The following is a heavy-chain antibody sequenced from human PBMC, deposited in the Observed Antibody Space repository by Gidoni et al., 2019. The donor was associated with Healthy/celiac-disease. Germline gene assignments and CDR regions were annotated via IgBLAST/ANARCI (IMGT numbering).Heavy chain of an antibody. V-gene: IGHV1-3*01. J-gene: IGHJ5*02. CDR3: ARDRGYSYGLNWFDP. CDR2: INAGNGNT. Sequence: QVQLVQSGAEVKKPGASVKVSCKASGYTFTSYAMHWVRQAPGQRLEWMGWINAGNGNTKYSQKFQGRVTITRDTSASTAYMELSSLRSEDTAVYYCARDRGYSYGLNWFDPWGQGTLVTVSS. D-gene: IGHD5-18*01. CDR1: GYTFTSYA.